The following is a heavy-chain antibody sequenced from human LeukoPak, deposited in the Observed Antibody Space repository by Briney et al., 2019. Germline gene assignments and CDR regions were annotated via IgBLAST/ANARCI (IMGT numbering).Heavy chain of an antibody. Sequence: ASVKVSCKASGYTFTSYYMHWVRRAPGQGLEWMGIINPSGGSTSYAQKFQGRVTMTRDTSTSTVYMELSSLRSEDTAVYYCARDRDFDWSYYYYYGMDVWGQGTTVTVSS. V-gene: IGHV1-46*01. CDR3: ARDRDFDWSYYYYYGMDV. CDR1: GYTFTSYY. J-gene: IGHJ6*02. D-gene: IGHD3-9*01. CDR2: INPSGGST.